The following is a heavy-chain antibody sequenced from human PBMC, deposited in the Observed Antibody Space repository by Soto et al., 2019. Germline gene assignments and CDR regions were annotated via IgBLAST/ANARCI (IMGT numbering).Heavy chain of an antibody. J-gene: IGHJ3*02. Sequence: RGSLRLSCAASGFTFSSYEMNWVRQALGKGQEWVSYISSSGSTIYYADSVKGRFTLSRANAKNSLYLQMNSLNAEETAVYYFARVIYYDFWSAPDAVDIWGQGTMVTVSS. V-gene: IGHV3-48*03. CDR1: GFTFSSYE. CDR3: ARVIYYDFWSAPDAVDI. D-gene: IGHD3-3*01. CDR2: ISSSGSTI.